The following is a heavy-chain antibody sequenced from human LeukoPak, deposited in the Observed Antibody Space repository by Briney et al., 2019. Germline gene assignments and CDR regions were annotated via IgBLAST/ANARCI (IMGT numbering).Heavy chain of an antibody. CDR1: AFTFSSYE. D-gene: IGHD3-10*01. J-gene: IGHJ4*02. CDR3: ARKGEWDMVRGALDY. Sequence: GGCLRLSCAASAFTFSSYEMNWVRQAPGKGLEWVSYIRNSGTTTYYADSVKGRFTISRDTAKSSLYLQMNSLRAEDTAVYYCARKGEWDMVRGALDYWGQGTLVTVSS. V-gene: IGHV3-48*03. CDR2: IRNSGTTT.